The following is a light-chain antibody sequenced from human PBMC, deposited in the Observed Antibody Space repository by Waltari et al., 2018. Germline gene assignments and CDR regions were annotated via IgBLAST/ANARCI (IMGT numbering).Light chain of an antibody. CDR3: QQYNNWPPWT. Sequence: EIVMTQSPATLSVSPGERATLSCRASQSVSGNFAWYQQKPGQAPRLLSYGASTRATGIPARFSGSGSGTEFTLTIRSLQSEDFGVYYCQQYNNWPPWTFGQGTTVEMK. V-gene: IGKV3-15*01. CDR1: QSVSGN. CDR2: GAS. J-gene: IGKJ1*01.